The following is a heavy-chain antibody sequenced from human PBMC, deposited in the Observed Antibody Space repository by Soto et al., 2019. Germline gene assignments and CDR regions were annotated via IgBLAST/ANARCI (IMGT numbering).Heavy chain of an antibody. CDR1: GFTFSNTW. V-gene: IGHV3-15*07. CDR3: TTENDCSDSSGYVSCFDY. D-gene: IGHD3-22*01. Sequence: EVQLVESGGGLVEPGGSLTLSCAASGFTFSNTWMNWVRQAPGKGLEWVGRIRGKTDGGTTDYAAHVKGTFIISRDDSKNTLYLQMSSLKTEDTGVYFCTTENDCSDSSGYVSCFDYWGQGTLVTVSS. CDR2: IRGKTDGGTT. J-gene: IGHJ4*02.